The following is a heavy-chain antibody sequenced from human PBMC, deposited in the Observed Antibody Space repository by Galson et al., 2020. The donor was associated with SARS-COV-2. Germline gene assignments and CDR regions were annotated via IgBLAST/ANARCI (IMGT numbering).Heavy chain of an antibody. CDR3: ARMADGYGGYDYGSSPFDY. Sequence: SGPTLVKPPQTLTLTSPFSGFYLTTSEMGVTWIRNPPGKALEWLALFDWDEDKYYSTSLRTRLTIPRDTSKNQVFLTMTNMDPVDTATYYCARMADGYGGYDYGSSPFDYWGQGTLVTVSS. D-gene: IGHD5-12*01. J-gene: IGHJ4*02. CDR2: FDWDEDK. CDR1: GFYLTTSEMG. V-gene: IGHV2-70*01.